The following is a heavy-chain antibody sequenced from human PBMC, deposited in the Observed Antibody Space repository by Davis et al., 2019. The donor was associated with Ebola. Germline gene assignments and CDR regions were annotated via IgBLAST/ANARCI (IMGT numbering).Heavy chain of an antibody. Sequence: GESLKISCASSGFTFSVYWMNWVRQVPGKGLERVANIRQDGNEKYYVDSVKGRFTISRDNTKNSLYLQMNTLRVEDTAVYFCARGGWGRYFDLWGRGTLVTVSS. CDR1: GFTFSVYW. CDR3: ARGGWGRYFDL. V-gene: IGHV3-7*01. J-gene: IGHJ2*01. D-gene: IGHD6-19*01. CDR2: IRQDGNEK.